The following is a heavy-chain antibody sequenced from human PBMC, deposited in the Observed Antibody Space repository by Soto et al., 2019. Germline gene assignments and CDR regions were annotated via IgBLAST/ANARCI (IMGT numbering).Heavy chain of an antibody. J-gene: IGHJ4*02. CDR1: GGTFSSYA. Sequence: SVKVSCKASGGTFSSYAISWVRQAPGQGLEWMGGIIPIFGTANYAQKFQGRVTITADESTSTAYMELSSLRPEDTAVYYCAIDIVGATKAYYFDYWGQGTLVTVSS. V-gene: IGHV1-69*13. D-gene: IGHD1-26*01. CDR2: IIPIFGTA. CDR3: AIDIVGATKAYYFDY.